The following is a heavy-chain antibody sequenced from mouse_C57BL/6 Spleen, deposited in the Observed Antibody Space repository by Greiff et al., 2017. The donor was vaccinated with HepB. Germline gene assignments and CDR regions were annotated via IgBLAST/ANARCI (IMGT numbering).Heavy chain of an antibody. Sequence: QVQLKESGPGLVAPSQSLSITCTVSGFSLTSYGVHWVRQPPGKGLEWLVVIWSDGSTTYNSALKSRLSISKDNSKSQVFLKMNSLQTDDTAMYYCARHTYYYGSSPWDYAMDYWGQGTSVTVSS. V-gene: IGHV2-6-1*01. CDR3: ARHTYYYGSSPWDYAMDY. CDR2: IWSDGST. D-gene: IGHD1-1*01. CDR1: GFSLTSYG. J-gene: IGHJ4*01.